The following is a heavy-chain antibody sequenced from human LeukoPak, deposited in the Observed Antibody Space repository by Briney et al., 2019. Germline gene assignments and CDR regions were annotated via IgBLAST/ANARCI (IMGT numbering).Heavy chain of an antibody. V-gene: IGHV4-61*02. J-gene: IGHJ4*02. D-gene: IGHD5-18*01. CDR3: ARSASLLRGYSYDTASFDY. Sequence: PSETLSLTCSVSGGSISSGSYYWSWIRQPAGKGLEWIGRIYTSRSTNYNPSLKSRVTISVDTSKNQFSLKLSSVTAADTAVYYCARSASLLRGYSYDTASFDYWGQGTLVTVSS. CDR2: IYTSRST. CDR1: GGSISSGSYY.